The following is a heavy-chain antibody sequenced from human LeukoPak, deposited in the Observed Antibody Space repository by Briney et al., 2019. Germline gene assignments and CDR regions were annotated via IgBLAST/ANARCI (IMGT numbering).Heavy chain of an antibody. D-gene: IGHD2-15*01. Sequence: GGSLRLSSAASGFSFSRFGMNWVRKAPGKGLEWISYISSTSGAVYYADSVKGRFTISRDNAKNSLYLQMSSLRNEDTAIYYCAQKGGTDHWGQGTLVTVSS. CDR2: ISSTSGAV. CDR3: AQKGGTDH. CDR1: GFSFSRFG. V-gene: IGHV3-48*02. J-gene: IGHJ4*02.